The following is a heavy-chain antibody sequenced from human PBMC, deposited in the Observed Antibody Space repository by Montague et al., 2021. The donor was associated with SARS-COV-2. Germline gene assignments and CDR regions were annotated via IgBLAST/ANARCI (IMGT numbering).Heavy chain of an antibody. Sequence: SETLSLTCAVHGTSFSGYYWNWIRQPPGKGLEWIGEINHGGSSKYSPSLKSRPTISADTSKNQFSLKLTSVAAADTAVYYCARLRDGVVPSPILGVGPYYSYCYMDVWGRGTTVTVSS. V-gene: IGHV4-34*01. D-gene: IGHD3-10*01. CDR1: GTSFSGYY. CDR2: INHGGSS. CDR3: ARLRDGVVPSPILGVGPYYSYCYMDV. J-gene: IGHJ6*03.